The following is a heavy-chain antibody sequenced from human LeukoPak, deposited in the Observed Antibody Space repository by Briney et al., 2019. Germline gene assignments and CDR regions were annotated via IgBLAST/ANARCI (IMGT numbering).Heavy chain of an antibody. V-gene: IGHV3-74*01. D-gene: IGHD3-10*01. CDR2: VKSDGSSP. Sequence: GGSLRLSCAASRFSFSNYWMHWVRQAPGKGLVWVSRVKSDGSSPSYADSVKGRFTISRDNAENMLYLQMNTLGAEDTAVYYCARDIVSGSGSLDYWGQGTLVTVSS. CDR3: ARDIVSGSGSLDY. CDR1: RFSFSNYW. J-gene: IGHJ4*02.